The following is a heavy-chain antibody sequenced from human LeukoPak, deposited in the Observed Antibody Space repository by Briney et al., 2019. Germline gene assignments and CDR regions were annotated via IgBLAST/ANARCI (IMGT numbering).Heavy chain of an antibody. CDR2: IIPIFGTA. J-gene: IGHJ6*02. V-gene: IGHV1-69*13. Sequence: SVKVSCKASGYSFNSFGMNWVRQAPGQGLEWMGGIIPIFGTAHYAQKFQGRVTITADESTSTTSLELSSLKSEDTAIYYCTTRSCGTGACFSSFYYYYGLHFWGQGTTVSVSS. D-gene: IGHD3-16*01. CDR3: TTRSCGTGACFSSFYYYYGLHF. CDR1: GYSFNSFG.